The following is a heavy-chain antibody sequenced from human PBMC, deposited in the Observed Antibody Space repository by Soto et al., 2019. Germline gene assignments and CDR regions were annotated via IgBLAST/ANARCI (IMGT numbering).Heavy chain of an antibody. CDR1: GFSFSSYG. CDR3: ARDFGRHSSSSRLDY. Sequence: GGSLRLSCVGSGFSFSSYGMHWVRQAPGKGLEWVAVISYDGSNKYYADSVKGRFTISRDNSKNTLYLQMNSLRAEDTAVYYCARDFGRHSSSSRLDYWGQGTPVTVSS. V-gene: IGHV3-30*19. CDR2: ISYDGSNK. D-gene: IGHD6-6*01. J-gene: IGHJ4*02.